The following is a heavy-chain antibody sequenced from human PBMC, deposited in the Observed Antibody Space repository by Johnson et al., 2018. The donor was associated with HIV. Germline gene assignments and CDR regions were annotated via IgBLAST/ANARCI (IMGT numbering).Heavy chain of an antibody. D-gene: IGHD6-19*01. J-gene: IGHJ3*02. Sequence: VQLVESGGGLVQPGRSLRLSCAASGFTVSSNYMSWVRQAPGKGLEWVSGISWNSGSIGYADSVKGRFTISRDNAKNSLYRQMNSLRAEETALYYCAKEDSSGDAFDIWGQGTMVTVSS. CDR2: ISWNSGSI. V-gene: IGHV3-9*01. CDR1: GFTVSSNY. CDR3: AKEDSSGDAFDI.